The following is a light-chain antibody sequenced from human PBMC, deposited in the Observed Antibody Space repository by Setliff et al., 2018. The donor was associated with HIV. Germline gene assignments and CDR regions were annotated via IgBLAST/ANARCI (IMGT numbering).Light chain of an antibody. V-gene: IGLV1-44*01. J-gene: IGLJ1*01. CDR2: NNY. Sequence: SVLSQPPSASGTPGQRVTISCSGSSSNIGVNVVNWYQHLPGTSPKLLIYNNYQRPSGVPDRFSGSKSGSSGSLAISGLQSEDEADYYCAVWDNALKGYVFGTGTKVTVL. CDR3: AVWDNALKGYV. CDR1: SSNIGVNV.